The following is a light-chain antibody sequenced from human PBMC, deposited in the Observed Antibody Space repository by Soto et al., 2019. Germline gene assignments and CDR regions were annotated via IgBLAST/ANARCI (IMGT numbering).Light chain of an antibody. Sequence: EIVLTQSPGTLSLSPVERATLSCRASQSVSNNYLAWYQQKPGQAPRLLIYGASNRATGIPDRFSGSGSGTDFTLTISSLEPEDFAVYFCQQRSKWPPITFGQGTRLEIK. CDR1: QSVSNNY. CDR2: GAS. V-gene: IGKV3D-20*02. CDR3: QQRSKWPPIT. J-gene: IGKJ5*01.